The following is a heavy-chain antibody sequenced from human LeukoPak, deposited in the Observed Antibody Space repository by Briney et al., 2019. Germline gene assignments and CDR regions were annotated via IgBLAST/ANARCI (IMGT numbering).Heavy chain of an antibody. J-gene: IGHJ5*02. CDR3: ARADRLDGGPYLIGP. D-gene: IGHD2-21*01. CDR1: GYIFTDYY. CDR2: INPNSGGT. Sequence: VASVKVSCKTSGYIFTDYYMHWVRQAPGQGLEWMGWINPNSGGTSSAQKFQGRVTMTRDTSITTVYMEVSWLTSDDTAIYYCARADRLDGGPYLIGPWGQGTLATVSS. V-gene: IGHV1-2*02.